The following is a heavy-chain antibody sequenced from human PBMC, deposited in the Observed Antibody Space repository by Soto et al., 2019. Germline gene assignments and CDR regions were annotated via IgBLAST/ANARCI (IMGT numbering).Heavy chain of an antibody. CDR2: IYDGGST. CDR3: PRGPSGDKVDY. Sequence: QVQLQESVPGLVKPSQTLSLTCTVSCGSISNVNYCWSWIRQSPDKGLEWIGPIYDGGSTYNKPSLRRRLTILVDRSKNQFFLKLSSVSAADTAVYYCPRGPSGDKVDYWSQGILVTVSS. D-gene: IGHD7-27*01. J-gene: IGHJ4*02. V-gene: IGHV4-30-4*01. CDR1: CGSISNVNYC.